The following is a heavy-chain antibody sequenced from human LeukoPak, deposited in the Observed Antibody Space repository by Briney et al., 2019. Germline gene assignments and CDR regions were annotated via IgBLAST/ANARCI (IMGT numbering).Heavy chain of an antibody. V-gene: IGHV3-48*03. CDR3: AKDGRTAFDP. CDR1: GFTFSRYE. J-gene: IGHJ5*02. CDR2: ISGSGSTI. D-gene: IGHD2-2*01. Sequence: PGGSLRLSCAASGFTFSRYEMNWVRQVPGKGLEWVSYISGSGSTIYYADSVRGRFTISRDNAKNSLYLQMNSLRAEDTAVYYCAKDGRTAFDPWGQGTLVTVSS.